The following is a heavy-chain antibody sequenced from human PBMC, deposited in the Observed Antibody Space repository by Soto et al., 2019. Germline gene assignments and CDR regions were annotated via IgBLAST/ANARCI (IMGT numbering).Heavy chain of an antibody. CDR2: IYHSGST. D-gene: IGHD3-3*01. Sequence: SETLSLTCAVSGGSISSGGYSWSWIRQPPGKGLEWIGYIYHSGSTYYNPSLKSRVTISVDRSKNQFSLKLSSVTAADTAVYYCARAGDFGYLDYWGQGTLVTVSS. J-gene: IGHJ4*02. CDR3: ARAGDFGYLDY. V-gene: IGHV4-30-2*01. CDR1: GGSISSGGYS.